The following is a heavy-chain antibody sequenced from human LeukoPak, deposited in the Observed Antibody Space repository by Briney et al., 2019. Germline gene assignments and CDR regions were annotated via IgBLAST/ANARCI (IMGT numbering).Heavy chain of an antibody. CDR1: GGSISSYY. CDR2: IYYSGST. CDR3: ARDRGNFDY. D-gene: IGHD5-12*01. V-gene: IGHV4-59*01. J-gene: IGHJ4*02. Sequence: SETLSLTCTVSGGSISSYYWSWIRQPPGKGVEWSGYIYYSGSTNYNPCLKSRVSISVDTSKNQFSLKLSSVTAADTAVYYCARDRGNFDYWGQGTLVTVSS.